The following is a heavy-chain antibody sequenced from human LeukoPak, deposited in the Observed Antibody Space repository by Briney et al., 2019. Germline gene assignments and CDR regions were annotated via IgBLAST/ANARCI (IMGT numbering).Heavy chain of an antibody. V-gene: IGHV3-21*05. Sequence: GGSLRLSCAASGFTFSTYGMNWVRQAPGKGLEWVSYISTSDRYIYYADSVKGRFTISRDDSENTLYLQMNSLRVVDTAVYYCAKDMGSGRYAFDIWGQGTIVTVSS. J-gene: IGHJ3*02. CDR2: ISTSDRYI. D-gene: IGHD3-10*01. CDR1: GFTFSTYG. CDR3: AKDMGSGRYAFDI.